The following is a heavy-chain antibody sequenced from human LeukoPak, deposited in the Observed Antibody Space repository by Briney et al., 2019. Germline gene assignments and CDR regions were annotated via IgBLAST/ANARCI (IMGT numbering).Heavy chain of an antibody. CDR2: ISAYNGNT. J-gene: IGHJ4*02. V-gene: IGHV1-18*01. CDR3: ARERNQLLSRARYFDY. D-gene: IGHD2-2*01. CDR1: GYTFTSYG. Sequence: ASVKVSCKASGYTFTSYGISWVRQAPGQGLEWMGWISAYNGNTNYAQKFQGRVTITADESTSTAYMELSSLRSEDTAVYYCARERNQLLSRARYFDYWGQGTLVTVSS.